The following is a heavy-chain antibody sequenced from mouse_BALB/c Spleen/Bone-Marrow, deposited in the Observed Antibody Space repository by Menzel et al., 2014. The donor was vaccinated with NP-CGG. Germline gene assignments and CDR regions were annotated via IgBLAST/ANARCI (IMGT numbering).Heavy chain of an antibody. Sequence: VQLQQSGPELVKPGASVKMSCKASGYTFTSYVMHWVKQKPGQGLEWIGYINPYNDGTKYNEKFKGMATLTSDRSSSTAYIELSSLTSEDSAVYYCAKGGNYRYDFDYWGQGTTLTVSS. J-gene: IGHJ2*01. CDR2: INPYNDGT. CDR1: GYTFTSYV. D-gene: IGHD2-14*01. CDR3: AKGGNYRYDFDY. V-gene: IGHV1-14*01.